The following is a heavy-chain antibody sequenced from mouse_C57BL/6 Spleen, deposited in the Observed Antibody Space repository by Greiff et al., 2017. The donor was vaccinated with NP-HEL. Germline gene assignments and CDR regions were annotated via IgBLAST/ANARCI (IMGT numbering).Heavy chain of an antibody. CDR2: IDPETGGT. J-gene: IGHJ2*01. V-gene: IGHV1-15*01. CDR3: TRNPYTMVTTGGFDY. Sequence: VKLVESGAELVRPGASVTLSCKASGYTFTDYEMHWVKQTPVHGLEWIGAIDPETGGTAYNQKFKGKAILTADKSSSTAYMELRSLTSEDSAVYYCTRNPYTMVTTGGFDYWGQGTTLTVSS. CDR1: GYTFTDYE. D-gene: IGHD2-2*01.